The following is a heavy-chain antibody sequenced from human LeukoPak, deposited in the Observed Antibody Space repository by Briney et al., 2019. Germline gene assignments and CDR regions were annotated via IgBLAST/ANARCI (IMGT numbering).Heavy chain of an antibody. V-gene: IGHV3-74*01. CDR1: EFTFSSYW. Sequence: GGSLRLSCAASEFTFSSYWMHWVRQVPGKGLVWVSRINGDGSITTYADSVKGRFTISRDNARNTLYVQMNSLRVEDTAMYYCAREEGYCIGTTGHAGGHAFDIWGQGTMVTVSS. CDR2: INGDGSIT. CDR3: AREEGYCIGTTGHAGGHAFDI. D-gene: IGHD2-2*01. J-gene: IGHJ3*02.